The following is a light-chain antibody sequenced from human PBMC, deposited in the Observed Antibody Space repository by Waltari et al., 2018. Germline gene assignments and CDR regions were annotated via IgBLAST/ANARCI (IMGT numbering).Light chain of an antibody. CDR3: QQRSNWTPHT. J-gene: IGKJ2*01. V-gene: IGKV3-11*01. CDR1: QSVGTY. Sequence: EIVLTQSPGTLSWSPVETATLSCRASQSVGTYLAWYQQKPGQAPRLLIFDASNTATGIPDRFRGSGSGTDFTLTISSLEPEDFAVYYCQQRSNWTPHTFGQGARLEIK. CDR2: DAS.